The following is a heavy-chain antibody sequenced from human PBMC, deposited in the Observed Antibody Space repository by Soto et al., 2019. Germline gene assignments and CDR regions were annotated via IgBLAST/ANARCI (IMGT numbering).Heavy chain of an antibody. CDR2: INAGNGNT. CDR3: ARGVYYYDSSGYYLLGA. CDR1: GYTFTSYA. V-gene: IGHV1-3*01. Sequence: ASVKVSCKASGYTFTSYAMHWVRQAPGQRLEWMGWINAGNGNTKYSQKFQGRVTITRDTSASTAYMELSSLRSEDTAVYYCARGVYYYDSSGYYLLGARGQGTLVTVSP. D-gene: IGHD3-22*01. J-gene: IGHJ4*02.